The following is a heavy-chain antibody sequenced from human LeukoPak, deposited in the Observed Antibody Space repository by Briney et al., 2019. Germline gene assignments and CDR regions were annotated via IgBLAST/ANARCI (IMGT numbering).Heavy chain of an antibody. D-gene: IGHD3-10*01. Sequence: LGGSLRLSCAASGFTFRNYGMHWVRLAPGKGLEWVAFLRYDGSIKYYVDSVKGRFTVSRDNSKNTLYLQMNSLRAEDTALYYCAKDVYVGGDYFDYWGQGTLVTVSS. J-gene: IGHJ4*02. CDR1: GFTFRNYG. V-gene: IGHV3-30*02. CDR3: AKDVYVGGDYFDY. CDR2: LRYDGSIK.